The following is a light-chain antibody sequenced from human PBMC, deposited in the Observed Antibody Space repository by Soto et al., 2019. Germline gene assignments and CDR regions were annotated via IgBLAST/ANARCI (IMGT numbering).Light chain of an antibody. CDR3: CSYAGSYTYV. CDR1: SSHVGGSNY. CDR2: DVS. V-gene: IGLV2-11*01. J-gene: IGLJ1*01. Sequence: QSVLTQPRSVSGSPGQSVTISCTGTSSHVGGSNYVSWYQQLPGKAPKLMIYDVSQRPSGVPDRFSGSQSGNTASLTISGLQAEDEADYYCCSYAGSYTYVFGTGTKLTVL.